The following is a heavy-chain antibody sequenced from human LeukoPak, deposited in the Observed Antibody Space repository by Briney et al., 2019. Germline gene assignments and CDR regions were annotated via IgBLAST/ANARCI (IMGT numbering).Heavy chain of an antibody. V-gene: IGHV4-4*07. Sequence: SETLSLTCTVSGYSISSGYYWGWIRQPAGGGLEWIGRISAGGIPNYNPSLKSRVAMSLDTSENQFSLKVTSVTAADTAVYYCARHLGPPLGVIIGGTPFDIWGIGTMVAVSS. CDR1: GYSISSGYY. J-gene: IGHJ3*02. CDR3: ARHLGPPLGVIIGGTPFDI. CDR2: ISAGGIP. D-gene: IGHD3-10*01.